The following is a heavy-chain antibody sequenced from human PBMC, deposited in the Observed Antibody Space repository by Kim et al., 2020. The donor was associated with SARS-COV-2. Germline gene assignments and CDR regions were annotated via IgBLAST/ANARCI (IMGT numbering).Heavy chain of an antibody. V-gene: IGHV4-34*13. D-gene: IGHD6-19*01. CDR3: ARGPVIAVAGLYY. Sequence: YSPALKSRVTISVDTSKIQFSLKLSSVTAADTAVYYCARGPVIAVAGLYYWGQGTLVTVSS. J-gene: IGHJ4*02.